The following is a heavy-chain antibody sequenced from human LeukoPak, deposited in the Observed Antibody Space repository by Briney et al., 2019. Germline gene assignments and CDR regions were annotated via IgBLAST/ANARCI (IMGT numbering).Heavy chain of an antibody. CDR2: FDPEDGEA. Sequence: ASVKVSCKVSGYTLTELSMHWVRQAPGKGLEWMGGFDPEDGEAIYAQKFQGRVTMTEDTSTDTAYMELSSLRSEDTAVYYCATSGGGSSWSDPLYYYYYMDVWSKGTTVTVSS. CDR3: ATSGGGSSWSDPLYYYYYMDV. V-gene: IGHV1-24*01. CDR1: GYTLTELS. D-gene: IGHD6-13*01. J-gene: IGHJ6*03.